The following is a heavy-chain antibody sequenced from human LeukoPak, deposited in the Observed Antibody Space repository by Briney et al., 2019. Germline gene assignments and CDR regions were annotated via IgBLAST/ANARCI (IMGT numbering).Heavy chain of an antibody. Sequence: GGSLRLSCAASGFTFSSYAMSWVRQAPGRGLEWVSAISGSGGSTYYAASVKGRFTISRDNSKNTLYLQMNSLRAEDTAVYYCAKDVDSGSYYFDYWGQGTLVTVSS. J-gene: IGHJ4*02. CDR2: ISGSGGST. D-gene: IGHD1-26*01. CDR3: AKDVDSGSYYFDY. V-gene: IGHV3-23*01. CDR1: GFTFSSYA.